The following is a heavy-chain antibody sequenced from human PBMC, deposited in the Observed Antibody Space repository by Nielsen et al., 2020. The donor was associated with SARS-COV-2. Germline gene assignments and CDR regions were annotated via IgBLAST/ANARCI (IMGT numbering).Heavy chain of an antibody. D-gene: IGHD3-10*01. CDR1: GFTFSSYG. Sequence: GESLKISCAASGFTFSSYGMHWVRQAPGKGLEWIGRIKSKSDDGTTDYRTDLKDRFTISRDDSKSTLYLQMDSLKTEDTAVYYCATEYLYGSGSHWALWGQGTLVTVSS. CDR3: ATEYLYGSGSHWAL. J-gene: IGHJ4*02. V-gene: IGHV3-15*01. CDR2: IKSKSDDGTT.